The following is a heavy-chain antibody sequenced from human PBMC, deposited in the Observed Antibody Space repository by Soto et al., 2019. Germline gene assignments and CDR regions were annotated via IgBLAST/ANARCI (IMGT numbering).Heavy chain of an antibody. Sequence: GGSLRLSCAASGFTFSSYAMSWVRQAPGKGLEWVSAISGSGGSTYYADSVKGRFTISRDNSKNTLYLQMNSLRAEDTAVYYCAKVAGYCSSTSCYSYYFDYWGQGTLVTVSS. CDR3: AKVAGYCSSTSCYSYYFDY. V-gene: IGHV3-23*01. D-gene: IGHD2-2*01. J-gene: IGHJ4*02. CDR1: GFTFSSYA. CDR2: ISGSGGST.